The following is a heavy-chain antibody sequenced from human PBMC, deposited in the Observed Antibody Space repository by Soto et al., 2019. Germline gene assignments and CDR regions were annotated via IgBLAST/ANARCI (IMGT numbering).Heavy chain of an antibody. Sequence: QVQLQESGPGLVKPSQTLSLTCTVSGGSISSGGYYWSWIRQHPGKGLEWIGYIYYSGSTYYNPSHKSRVTISVDTSKNQFSLKLSSVTAADTAVYYCARGRRSTSPYPIGYWGQGTLVTVSS. V-gene: IGHV4-31*03. D-gene: IGHD2-2*01. CDR1: GGSISSGGYY. CDR2: IYYSGST. J-gene: IGHJ4*02. CDR3: ARGRRSTSPYPIGY.